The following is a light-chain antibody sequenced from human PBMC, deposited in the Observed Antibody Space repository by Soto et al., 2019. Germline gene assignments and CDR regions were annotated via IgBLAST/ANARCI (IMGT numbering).Light chain of an antibody. V-gene: IGKV3-15*01. Sequence: IVMTQSPATLSVSPGERATLSCRASQGVIGNLAWYQQKPGQAPRLLIYGASTRAAGIPARFSGSGSGTDFTITISSLQSEDFAVYYCQQYNNWPQTFGHGTKVEIK. CDR1: QGVIGN. J-gene: IGKJ1*01. CDR2: GAS. CDR3: QQYNNWPQT.